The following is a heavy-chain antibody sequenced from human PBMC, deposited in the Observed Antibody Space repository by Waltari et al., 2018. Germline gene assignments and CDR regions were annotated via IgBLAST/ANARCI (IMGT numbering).Heavy chain of an antibody. CDR1: GYTFTDYY. CDR3: ATELDPYDSSLDAFDI. CDR2: GDPEDGET. Sequence: EVQLVQSGAEVKKPGATVKISCKASGYTFTDYYMHWVQQAPGKGLEWMGRGDPEDGETIDAEKFQGRVTITADTSTDTAYMELSSLRAEDTAVYYCATELDPYDSSLDAFDIWGQGTMVTVSS. J-gene: IGHJ3*02. V-gene: IGHV1-69-2*01. D-gene: IGHD3-22*01.